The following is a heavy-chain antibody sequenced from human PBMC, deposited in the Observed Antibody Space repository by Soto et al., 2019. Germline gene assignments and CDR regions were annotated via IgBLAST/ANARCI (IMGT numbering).Heavy chain of an antibody. Sequence: GASVKVSCKASGYTFTSYDINWVRQATGQGLEWMGWMNPNSGNTGYAQKFQGRVTMTRNTSISTAYMELSSLRSEDTAVYYCASPSMVYAKYYYYYGMDVWGQGTTVTVSS. J-gene: IGHJ6*02. CDR2: MNPNSGNT. CDR3: ASPSMVYAKYYYYYGMDV. D-gene: IGHD2-8*01. CDR1: GYTFTSYD. V-gene: IGHV1-8*01.